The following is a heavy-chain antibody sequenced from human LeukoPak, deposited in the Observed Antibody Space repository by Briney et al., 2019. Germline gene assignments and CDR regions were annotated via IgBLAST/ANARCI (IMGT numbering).Heavy chain of an antibody. V-gene: IGHV3-7*03. CDR1: GLTFSSYW. Sequence: GGALRLSCAASGLTFSSYWMSWVRQAPGKGGEGVGNIKQEGREKYYVDCVKARFTIPRDNAKTSLYLQMNTLRAEDTAVYSCARAPYCIGASCPFDSWGQGTLVTVSS. D-gene: IGHD2-15*01. J-gene: IGHJ4*02. CDR3: ARAPYCIGASCPFDS. CDR2: IKQEGREK.